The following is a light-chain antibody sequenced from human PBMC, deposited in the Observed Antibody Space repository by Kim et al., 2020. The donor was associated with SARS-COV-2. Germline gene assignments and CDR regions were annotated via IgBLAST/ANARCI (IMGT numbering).Light chain of an antibody. CDR3: QQYGSPPET. Sequence: PGQGATLSCRASQGVASNSLAWYQQKTGQAPRLLIYGASTRATGIPDRFSGSGSGTDFTLTISRLEPEDFAVYYCQQYGSPPETFGQGSKVEIK. CDR1: QGVASNS. V-gene: IGKV3-20*01. CDR2: GAS. J-gene: IGKJ1*01.